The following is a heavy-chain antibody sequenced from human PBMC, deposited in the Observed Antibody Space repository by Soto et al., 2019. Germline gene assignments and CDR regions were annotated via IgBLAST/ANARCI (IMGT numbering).Heavy chain of an antibody. V-gene: IGHV1-2*02. CDR2: IGPESGAT. CDR3: GRGRSGQIVVFY. Sequence: ASVKVSCKASGYTFTGHYIHWVRQAPEQGPEWMGEIGPESGATRYAQKFQGRVTMTRDTSITTVYVELNNLSPDDTAVYYCGRGRSGQIVVFYWGQGTPVTVSS. J-gene: IGHJ4*02. D-gene: IGHD1-26*01. CDR1: GYTFTGHY.